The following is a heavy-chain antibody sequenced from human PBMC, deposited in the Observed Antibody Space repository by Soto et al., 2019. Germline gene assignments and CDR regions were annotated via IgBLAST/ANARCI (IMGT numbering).Heavy chain of an antibody. CDR3: AISHAPYYYDTTGFFFGLDV. CDR1: GFTFSNYA. CDR2: MSFDETKK. V-gene: IGHV3-30-3*01. D-gene: IGHD3-22*01. J-gene: IGHJ6*02. Sequence: QVRLVESGGGVVQPGRSLRLSCAASGFTFSNYAMHWVRQAPGKGLEWVAVMSFDETKKYHAASVEGRFTISRDNSQNTLDLQMNSLRAEDTALYYCAISHAPYYYDTTGFFFGLDVWGQGTTVVVSS.